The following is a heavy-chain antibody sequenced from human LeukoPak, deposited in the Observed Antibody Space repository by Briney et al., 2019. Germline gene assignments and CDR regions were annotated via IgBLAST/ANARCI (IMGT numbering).Heavy chain of an antibody. CDR2: IIPIFGTA. J-gene: IGHJ4*02. V-gene: IGHV1-69*05. Sequence: SVTVSCKASGGTFGSYAISWVRQAPGQGLEWMGGIIPIFGTANYAQKFQGRVTITTDESTSTAYMELSSLRSEDTAVYYCARESTRTVVTGFDYWGQGTLVTVSS. CDR3: ARESTRTVVTGFDY. CDR1: GGTFGSYA. D-gene: IGHD4-23*01.